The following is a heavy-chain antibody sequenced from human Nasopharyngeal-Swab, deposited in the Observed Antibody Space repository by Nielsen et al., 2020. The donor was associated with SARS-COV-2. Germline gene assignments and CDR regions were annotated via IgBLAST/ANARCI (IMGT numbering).Heavy chain of an antibody. D-gene: IGHD3-10*01. CDR1: GFSLSTSGVG. Sequence: SGPTLVKPTQTLTLTCTFSGFSLSTSGVGVGWTRQPPGRALEWLALIYWDDDRRYSPSLKSRLTITKDTSKNQVVLTMTNMDPVDTATYFCAHKMLLVYAFHIWGQGTMVTVSS. V-gene: IGHV2-5*02. CDR2: IYWDDDR. J-gene: IGHJ3*02. CDR3: AHKMLLVYAFHI.